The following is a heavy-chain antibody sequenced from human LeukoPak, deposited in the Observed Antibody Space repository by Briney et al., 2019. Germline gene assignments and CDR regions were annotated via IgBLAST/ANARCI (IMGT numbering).Heavy chain of an antibody. Sequence: GGSLRLSCAASGFTFSNYWMTWVSQAPGKGLEWVTFIKPDGSEKYYVDSVKGRFTISRDNAKNSLYLQMNSLRAEDTAMYYCARVPGDYGGAFDIWGQGTMVTVSS. CDR1: GFTFSNYW. V-gene: IGHV3-7*03. CDR3: ARVPGDYGGAFDI. D-gene: IGHD4-17*01. CDR2: IKPDGSEK. J-gene: IGHJ3*02.